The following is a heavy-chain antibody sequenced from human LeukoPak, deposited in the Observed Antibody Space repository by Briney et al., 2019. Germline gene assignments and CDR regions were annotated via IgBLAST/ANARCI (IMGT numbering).Heavy chain of an antibody. J-gene: IGHJ4*02. CDR3: VRESVRDYYFDY. D-gene: IGHD3-10*02. V-gene: IGHV3-49*04. Sequence: PGGSLRLSCGGSGFRFGGYALSWVRQAPGKGLEWVGFIRSKALYGTSEYAASVEGRFTISRDDSNSIAYLQMNSLKTEDTAVYFCVRESVRDYYFDYWGQGTLVTVSS. CDR2: IRSKALYGTS. CDR1: GFRFGGYA.